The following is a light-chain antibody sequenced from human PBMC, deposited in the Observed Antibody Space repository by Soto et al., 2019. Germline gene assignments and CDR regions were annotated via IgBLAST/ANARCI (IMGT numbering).Light chain of an antibody. J-gene: IGKJ1*01. CDR3: QQYNNWPPWT. Sequence: EIVLTQSPATLSVSPGEGATLSCRASQSVTRNLAWFQQRPGQAPRLLIYGASTRATGIPARFSGSGSGTEVTLTISSLQSEDFGVYYCQQYNNWPPWTFGQGTTVEIK. CDR2: GAS. CDR1: QSVTRN. V-gene: IGKV3-15*01.